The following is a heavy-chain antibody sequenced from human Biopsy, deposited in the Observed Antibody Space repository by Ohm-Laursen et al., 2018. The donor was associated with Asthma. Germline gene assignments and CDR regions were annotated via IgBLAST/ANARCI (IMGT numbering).Heavy chain of an antibody. CDR1: YGSITSGGYY. D-gene: IGHD3-22*01. V-gene: IGHV4-31*03. CDR2: IYYSGST. Sequence: LQTPSLTCTVSYGSITSGGYYWTWIHQHPGKGLEWIGFIYYSGSTYYNPSLKSRVSISINTSKNQFSLKLSSVTAADTAVYYCARAQDYYDSRGYYRSFDYWGQGTLVTVSS. CDR3: ARAQDYYDSRGYYRSFDY. J-gene: IGHJ4*02.